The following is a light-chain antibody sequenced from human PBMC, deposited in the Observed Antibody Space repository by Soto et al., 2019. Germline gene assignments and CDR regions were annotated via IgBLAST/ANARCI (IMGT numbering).Light chain of an antibody. CDR1: SSNIGAGYD. CDR3: QSYDSSLSG. Sequence: QAVVTQPPSVSGAPGQRVTISCTGSSSNIGAGYDVHWYQQLPGTAPKLLIYGNSNRPSGVPDRFSGSKSGTSASLAITGLQAEDEADYYCQSYDSSLSGFGGGTQLTVL. V-gene: IGLV1-40*01. CDR2: GNS. J-gene: IGLJ2*01.